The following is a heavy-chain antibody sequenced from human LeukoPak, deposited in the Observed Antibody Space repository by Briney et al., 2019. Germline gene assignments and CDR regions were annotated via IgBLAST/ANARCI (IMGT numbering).Heavy chain of an antibody. J-gene: IGHJ4*02. Sequence: AGGSLRLSCAASGFTFSSYCMHWVRQAPGKGLEWVAFIRYDGSNKYYAESVKGRFTISRDNSKNTLYLQMNSLRAEDTAVYYCAKDSEGDTAMDPLDYWGQGTLVTVSS. D-gene: IGHD5-18*01. CDR2: IRYDGSNK. V-gene: IGHV3-30*02. CDR1: GFTFSSYC. CDR3: AKDSEGDTAMDPLDY.